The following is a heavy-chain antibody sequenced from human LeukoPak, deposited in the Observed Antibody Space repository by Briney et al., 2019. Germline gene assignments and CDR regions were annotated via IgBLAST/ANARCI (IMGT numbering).Heavy chain of an antibody. CDR3: APTERGIAATQFDY. V-gene: IGHV1-18*01. J-gene: IGHJ4*02. Sequence: ASVKVSCKASGYTFTSYGISWVRQAPGQGLEWMGWISAYNGNTNYAQKLQGRVTMTTDTSTSTAYMELRSLRSDDTAVYYCAPTERGIAATQFDYWGQGTLVTVSS. D-gene: IGHD6-13*01. CDR1: GYTFTSYG. CDR2: ISAYNGNT.